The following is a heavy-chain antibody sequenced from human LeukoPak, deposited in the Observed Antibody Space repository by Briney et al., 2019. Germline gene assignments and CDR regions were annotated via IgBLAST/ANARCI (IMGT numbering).Heavy chain of an antibody. CDR1: GYTFTGYY. CDR3: ASFGYCSGTSCYTMGANWFDP. J-gene: IGHJ5*02. CDR2: INPNSGGT. V-gene: IGHV1-2*02. Sequence: ASVKVSCKASGYTFTGYYMHWVRQAPGQGLEWMGWINPNSGGTNYAQKFQGRVTMTRDTSISTAYMELSRLRSDDTAVYYCASFGYCSGTSCYTMGANWFDPWGQGTLVTVSS. D-gene: IGHD2-2*02.